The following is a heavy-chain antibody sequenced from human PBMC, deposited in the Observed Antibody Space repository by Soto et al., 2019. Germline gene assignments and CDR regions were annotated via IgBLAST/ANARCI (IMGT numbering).Heavy chain of an antibody. Sequence: QVQLVESGGGVVQPGRSLRLSCAASGFTFSSYGMHWVRQAPGKGLEWVAVIWYDGSNKYYADSVKGRFTISRDNSKNTLYLQMNSLRAEDTAVYYCASSGYPKYGMDVWGQGTTVTVSS. J-gene: IGHJ6*02. CDR1: GFTFSSYG. D-gene: IGHD3-3*01. CDR2: IWYDGSNK. V-gene: IGHV3-33*01. CDR3: ASSGYPKYGMDV.